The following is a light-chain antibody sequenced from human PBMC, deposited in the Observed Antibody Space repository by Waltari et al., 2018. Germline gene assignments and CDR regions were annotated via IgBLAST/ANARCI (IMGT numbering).Light chain of an antibody. Sequence: DIVMTKSPLSLPVTPGEPASISCRSSQSLLHSNGYTYLEWYVQKPGQSPQLLIYSVSNRASGVPDRFSGSGSGTDFTLKISRVEAEDVGVYYCMQALLAPRTFGQGTKVEIK. J-gene: IGKJ1*01. CDR1: QSLLHSNGYTY. CDR2: SVS. V-gene: IGKV2-28*01. CDR3: MQALLAPRT.